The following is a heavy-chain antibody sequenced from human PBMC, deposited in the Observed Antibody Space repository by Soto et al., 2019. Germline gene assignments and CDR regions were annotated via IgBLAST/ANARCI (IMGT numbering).Heavy chain of an antibody. V-gene: IGHV5-51*01. Sequence: GESLKISCKGSGYSFTSYWIGWVRQMPGKGLEWMGIIYPGDSDTRYSPSFQVQVTISADKSISTAYLQWSSLKTSDTAMYYCARLNHCSGGSCYPVLYYYCMDVWGQGTTVTVSS. D-gene: IGHD2-15*01. CDR2: IYPGDSDT. CDR3: ARLNHCSGGSCYPVLYYYCMDV. CDR1: GYSFTSYW. J-gene: IGHJ6*02.